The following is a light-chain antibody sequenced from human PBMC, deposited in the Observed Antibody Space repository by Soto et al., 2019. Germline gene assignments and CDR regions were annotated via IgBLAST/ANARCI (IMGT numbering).Light chain of an antibody. V-gene: IGLV2-14*01. CDR2: EVS. CDR1: SSDVGGYKY. Sequence: QSVLTQPASVSGSPGQSITISCTGTSSDVGGYKYVSWYQQHPGKAPKLMSYEVSNRPSGVSNRFSGSKSGNTASLTISGLQAEDEADYYCSSYTSRSTHLFGTGTKVTVL. J-gene: IGLJ1*01. CDR3: SSYTSRSTHL.